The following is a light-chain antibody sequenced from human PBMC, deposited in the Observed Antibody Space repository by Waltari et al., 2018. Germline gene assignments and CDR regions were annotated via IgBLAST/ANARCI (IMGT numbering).Light chain of an antibody. J-gene: IGLJ3*02. Sequence: QSALTQPASVSASPGQSITISCTGTSSDVGAYNYVSWYQQHPGKTPKLIIYDVRMRPAGVSNRFSGSKSGNTASLTISGLQADDEADYYCSSSTSSTTRVFGGGTRLTVL. V-gene: IGLV2-14*03. CDR1: SSDVGAYNY. CDR2: DVR. CDR3: SSSTSSTTRV.